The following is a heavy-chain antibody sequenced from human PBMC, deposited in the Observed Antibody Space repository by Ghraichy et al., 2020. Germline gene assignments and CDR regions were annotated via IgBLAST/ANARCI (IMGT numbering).Heavy chain of an antibody. CDR2: ISGSGGST. Sequence: GGSLRLSCAASGFTFSSYAMSWVRQAPGKGLEWVSAISGSGGSTYYADSVKGRFTISRDNSKNTLYLQMNSLRAKDTAVYYCAKDGIAAAGFSSYYYYYMDVWGKGTTVTVSS. CDR1: GFTFSSYA. CDR3: AKDGIAAAGFSSYYYYYMDV. J-gene: IGHJ6*03. D-gene: IGHD6-13*01. V-gene: IGHV3-23*01.